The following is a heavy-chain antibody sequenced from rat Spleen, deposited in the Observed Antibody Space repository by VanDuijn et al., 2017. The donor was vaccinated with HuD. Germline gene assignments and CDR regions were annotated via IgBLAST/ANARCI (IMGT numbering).Heavy chain of an antibody. CDR3: ARQTYYDY. Sequence: EVQLVESGGGLVQPGRSMKLSCVVSGFTFSNYYMAWVRQAPTKGLEWVASISSGGGGTYYADSVEGRFTISRDNAKSTLYLQMDSLRSEDTATYYCARQTYYDYWGQGVMVTVSS. CDR1: GFTFSNYY. V-gene: IGHV5-25*01. J-gene: IGHJ2*01. CDR2: ISSGGGGT. D-gene: IGHD1-1*01.